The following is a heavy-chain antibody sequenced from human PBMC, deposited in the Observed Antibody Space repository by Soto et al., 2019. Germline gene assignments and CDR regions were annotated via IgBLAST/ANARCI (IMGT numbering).Heavy chain of an antibody. D-gene: IGHD6-19*01. Sequence: PTLVNPTQTLTLTCTFSGFSLSTSGMCVSWIRQPPGKALEWLALIDWDNDKYYSTSLKTRLTISKDTSKNQVVLTMTNMDPVDTATYYCARISRYYSSGWYWFDPWGQGTLVTVSS. CDR1: GFSLSTSGMC. V-gene: IGHV2-70*01. CDR3: ARISRYYSSGWYWFDP. J-gene: IGHJ5*02. CDR2: IDWDNDK.